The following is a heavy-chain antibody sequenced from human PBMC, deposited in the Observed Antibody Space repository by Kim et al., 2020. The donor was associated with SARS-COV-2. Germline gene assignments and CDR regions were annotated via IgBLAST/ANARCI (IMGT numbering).Heavy chain of an antibody. D-gene: IGHD6-13*01. Sequence: GGSLRLSCAASGFTFSSYAMSWVRQAPGKGLEWVSAISGSGGSTYYADSVKGRFTISRDNSKNTLYLQMNSLRAEDTAVYYCAKGVIAERHGYYYYGMDVWGQGTTVTVSS. J-gene: IGHJ6*02. CDR2: ISGSGGST. CDR1: GFTFSSYA. V-gene: IGHV3-23*01. CDR3: AKGVIAERHGYYYYGMDV.